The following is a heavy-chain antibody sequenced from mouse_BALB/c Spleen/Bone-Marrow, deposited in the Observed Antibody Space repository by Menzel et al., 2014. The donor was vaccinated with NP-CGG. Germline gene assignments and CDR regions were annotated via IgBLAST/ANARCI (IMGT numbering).Heavy chain of an antibody. D-gene: IGHD1-1*01. Sequence: VQLQQSGPGLVQPSQSLSITCIVSGFSLTGNGVHWVRQSPGKGLEWLGVIWRGGSTDYNAAFMSRLTITKDNSKNQVFFKMNSLQGDDTAMYYCAKGGITTVWYFDVWGAGTTVTVSS. CDR2: IWRGGST. J-gene: IGHJ1*01. CDR3: AKGGITTVWYFDV. CDR1: GFSLTGNG. V-gene: IGHV2-5*01.